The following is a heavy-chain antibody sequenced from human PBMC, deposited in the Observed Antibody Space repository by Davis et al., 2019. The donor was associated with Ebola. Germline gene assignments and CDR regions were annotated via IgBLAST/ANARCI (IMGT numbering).Heavy chain of an antibody. D-gene: IGHD3-3*01. V-gene: IGHV4-61*08. Sequence: PSETLSLTCTVSGGSISSGDYYWSWIRQPPGKGLEWIGYIYYSGSTNYNPSLKSRVTISVDTSKNQFSLKLSSVTAADTAVYYCARLNIQVTIFGAMDVWGKGTTVTVSS. CDR2: IYYSGST. CDR3: ARLNIQVTIFGAMDV. J-gene: IGHJ6*03. CDR1: GGSISSGDYY.